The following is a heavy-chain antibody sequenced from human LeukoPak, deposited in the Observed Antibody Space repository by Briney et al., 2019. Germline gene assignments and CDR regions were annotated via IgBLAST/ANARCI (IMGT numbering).Heavy chain of an antibody. D-gene: IGHD4-17*01. CDR1: GGSVSSYY. Sequence: SETLSLTCSVSGGSVSSYYWSWIRQPAGKGLEWIGRIYPSGTTRYNPSLKSRVTMSVDTSKNQFSLKLTSVTAADTAVYYCADDYGDWGQGTLVTVSS. CDR3: ADDYGD. J-gene: IGHJ4*02. V-gene: IGHV4-4*07. CDR2: IYPSGTT.